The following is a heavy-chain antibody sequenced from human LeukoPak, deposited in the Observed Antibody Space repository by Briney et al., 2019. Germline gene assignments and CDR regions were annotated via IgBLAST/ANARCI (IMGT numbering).Heavy chain of an antibody. CDR3: ASGWSRKDAFDI. CDR2: IYYSGST. Sequence: SETLSLTCTVSGGSISSSSYYWGWIRQPPGKGLEWIGSIYYSGSTYYNPSLKSRVTISVDTSKNQFSLKLSSVTAADTAVYYCASGWSRKDAFDIWGQGTMVTVSS. V-gene: IGHV4-39*01. J-gene: IGHJ3*02. D-gene: IGHD6-19*01. CDR1: GGSISSSSYY.